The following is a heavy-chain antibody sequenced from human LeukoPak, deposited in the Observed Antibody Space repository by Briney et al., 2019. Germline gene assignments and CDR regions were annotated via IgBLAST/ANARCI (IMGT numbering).Heavy chain of an antibody. V-gene: IGHV1-46*01. CDR2: INPGGGST. CDR1: GYTFTSYY. J-gene: IGHJ6*02. Sequence: ASVKVSCKASGYTFTSYYIHWVRQAPGQGLEWMGIINPGGGSTTYAQKFQGRVTMTRDTSTSTVYMELSSLRSEDTAVYYCARPSFHCSSTSCYTGYGMDVWGQGTTVTVSS. D-gene: IGHD2-2*02. CDR3: ARPSFHCSSTSCYTGYGMDV.